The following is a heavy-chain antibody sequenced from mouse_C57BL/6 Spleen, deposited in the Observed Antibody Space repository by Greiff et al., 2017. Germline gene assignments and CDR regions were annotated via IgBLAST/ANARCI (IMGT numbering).Heavy chain of an antibody. CDR3: AREGAQATYYAMDY. Sequence: VQRVESGAELARPGASVKLSCKASGYTFTSYGISWVKQRTGQGLEWIGEIYPRSGNTYYNEKFKGKATLTADKSSSTAYMELRSLTSEDSAVYFCAREGAQATYYAMDYWGQGTSVTVSS. J-gene: IGHJ4*01. CDR2: IYPRSGNT. D-gene: IGHD3-2*02. CDR1: GYTFTSYG. V-gene: IGHV1-81*01.